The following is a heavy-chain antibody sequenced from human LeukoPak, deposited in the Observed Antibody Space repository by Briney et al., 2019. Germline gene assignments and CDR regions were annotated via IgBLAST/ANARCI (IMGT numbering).Heavy chain of an antibody. Sequence: SETLSLTCAVYGGSFSGYYWSWIRQPPGKGLAWIGEINHSGSTNYNPSLKSRVTISVDTSKNQFSLKLSSVTAADTAVYYCARGVGATTRDFDYWGQGTLVTVSS. CDR2: INHSGST. D-gene: IGHD1-26*01. CDR1: GGSFSGYY. CDR3: ARGVGATTRDFDY. J-gene: IGHJ4*02. V-gene: IGHV4-34*01.